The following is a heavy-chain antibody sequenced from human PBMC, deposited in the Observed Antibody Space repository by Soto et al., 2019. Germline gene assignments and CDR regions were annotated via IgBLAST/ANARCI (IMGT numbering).Heavy chain of an antibody. V-gene: IGHV1-2*02. CDR2: INPNSGGT. D-gene: IGHD5-12*01. CDR1: GYTFTGYD. Sequence: QVQLVQSGAEVKKPGASVKVSCKASGYTFTGYDIHWVRQAPGQGLEWMGWINPNSGGTNYAQKFQGRVTMTRDTSISTAYRELSRLRSDDTAVYYCARAAVATNPRPLLDYWGQGTLVTVSS. J-gene: IGHJ4*02. CDR3: ARAAVATNPRPLLDY.